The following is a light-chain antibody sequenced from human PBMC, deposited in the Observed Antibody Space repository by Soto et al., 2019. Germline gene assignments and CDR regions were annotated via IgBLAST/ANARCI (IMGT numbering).Light chain of an antibody. Sequence: QSALTQPRSVFGSPGQSVTISCTGTSSDVGGYNYVSWYQQHPGKAPKLMIYDVTKRPSGVPDRFSGSKSGNTASLTISGLQADDEADYYCCSYAGSYIFVFGTGTKVTVL. CDR3: CSYAGSYIFV. CDR1: SSDVGGYNY. CDR2: DVT. V-gene: IGLV2-11*01. J-gene: IGLJ1*01.